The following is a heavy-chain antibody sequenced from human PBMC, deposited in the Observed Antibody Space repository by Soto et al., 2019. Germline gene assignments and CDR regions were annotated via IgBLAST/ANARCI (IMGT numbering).Heavy chain of an antibody. J-gene: IGHJ1*01. D-gene: IGHD6-13*01. CDR1: GFTFSSYG. CDR3: AKDGDYSSSWRADYFQH. CDR2: ISYDGSNK. Sequence: QVQLVESGGGVVQPGRSLRLSCAASGFTFSSYGMHWVRQAPGKGLEWVAVISYDGSNKYYADSVKGRFTISRDNSKNTLYLQMNSLRAEDTAVYYCAKDGDYSSSWRADYFQHWGQGTLVTVSS. V-gene: IGHV3-30*18.